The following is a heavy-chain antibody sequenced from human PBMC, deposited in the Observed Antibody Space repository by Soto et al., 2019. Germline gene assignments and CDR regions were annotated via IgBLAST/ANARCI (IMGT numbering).Heavy chain of an antibody. CDR2: IYYSGST. CDR1: GGSISSGGYY. V-gene: IGHV4-31*03. J-gene: IGHJ4*02. D-gene: IGHD3-22*01. Sequence: QVQLQESGPGLVKPSQTLSLTCTVSGGSISSGGYYWSWIRQHPGKGLEWIGYIYYSGSTYYNPSLKSRVTISVDTSKNQFSLRLSSVTAADTAVYYCARVEEDASSGYSFDYWGQGTLVTVSS. CDR3: ARVEEDASSGYSFDY.